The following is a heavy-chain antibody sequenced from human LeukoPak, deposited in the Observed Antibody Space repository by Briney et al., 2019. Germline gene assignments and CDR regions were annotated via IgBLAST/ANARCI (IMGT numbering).Heavy chain of an antibody. CDR1: GFSFSSYW. Sequence: GGSLRLSCAASGFSFSSYWMHWVRQAPGKGLVWVSRINSDGSSTIYADSVKGRFTISRDNAKDTLYLQMNSLRAEDTALYYCTRGYVGIDYWGQGTLVTVSS. CDR2: INSDGSST. CDR3: TRGYVGIDY. D-gene: IGHD5-12*01. V-gene: IGHV3-74*01. J-gene: IGHJ4*02.